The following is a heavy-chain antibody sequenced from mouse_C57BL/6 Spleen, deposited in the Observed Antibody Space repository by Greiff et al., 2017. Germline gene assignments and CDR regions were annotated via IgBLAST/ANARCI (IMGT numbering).Heavy chain of an antibody. CDR2: IYPGDGDT. CDR3: ERGNLYYGSTLDY. J-gene: IGHJ2*01. CDR1: GYAFSSSW. V-gene: IGHV1-82*01. D-gene: IGHD1-1*01. Sequence: VQLQQSGPELVKPGASVKISCKASGYAFSSSWMNWVKQRPGKGLEWIGRIYPGDGDTNYNGKFKGKATLTADKSSSTAYMHLSRLTSEHSAFYFCERGNLYYGSTLDYWGKGTTLTVSS.